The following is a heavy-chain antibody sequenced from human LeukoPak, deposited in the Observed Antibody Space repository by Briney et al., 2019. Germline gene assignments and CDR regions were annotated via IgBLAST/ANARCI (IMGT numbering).Heavy chain of an antibody. D-gene: IGHD3-3*01. Sequence: PGACLRLSCAASGFTFSSYAMSWVRQPPGKGLEWVAAISGRGGSTYYADSVTGRFTISRDNSKNTLYLQMNSLRAEDTAVYYCAKDGIRFLEWPDAFDIWGQGTMVTVSS. V-gene: IGHV3-23*01. J-gene: IGHJ3*02. CDR3: AKDGIRFLEWPDAFDI. CDR1: GFTFSSYA. CDR2: ISGRGGST.